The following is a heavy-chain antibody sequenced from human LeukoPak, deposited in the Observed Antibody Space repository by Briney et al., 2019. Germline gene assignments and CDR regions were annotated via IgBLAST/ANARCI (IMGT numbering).Heavy chain of an antibody. V-gene: IGHV4-34*01. CDR1: GGSFSGYY. Sequence: PSETLSLTCAVYGGSFSGYYWSWIRRPPGKGLEWIGEINHSGSTNCNPSLKSRVTISVDTSKNQVSLKLSSVTAADTAVYYCARGGGSYFIDYWGQGTLVTVSS. CDR3: ARGGGSYFIDY. D-gene: IGHD1-26*01. J-gene: IGHJ4*02. CDR2: INHSGST.